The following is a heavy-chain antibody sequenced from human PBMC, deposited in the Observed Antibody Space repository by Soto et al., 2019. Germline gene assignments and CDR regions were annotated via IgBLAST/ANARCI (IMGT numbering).Heavy chain of an antibody. J-gene: IGHJ6*03. D-gene: IGHD5-12*01. Sequence: QVQLQESGPGLVKPSETLSLTCTVSGGSISSYYWSWIRQPPGKGLEWIGYIYYSGSTNYNPSLKSRVTISVDTSKNQFSLKLSSVTAADTAVYYCARDGLAGYYYYMDVWGKGTTVTVSS. CDR2: IYYSGST. CDR1: GGSISSYY. V-gene: IGHV4-59*01. CDR3: ARDGLAGYYYYMDV.